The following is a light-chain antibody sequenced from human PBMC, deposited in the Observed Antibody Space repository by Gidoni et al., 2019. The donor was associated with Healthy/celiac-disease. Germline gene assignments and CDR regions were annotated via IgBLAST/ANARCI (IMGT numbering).Light chain of an antibody. J-gene: IGKJ2*01. CDR1: QSVSSY. CDR3: QKSSNWPYT. Sequence: EIVFTHSPATLSLSPGERATLSCRASQSVSSYLAWYQQKPGQAPRLLIYDASNRATGIPARFSGSGSGTEFTLTISSLEPEDFAVYYCQKSSNWPYTFGQGTKLEIK. CDR2: DAS. V-gene: IGKV3-11*01.